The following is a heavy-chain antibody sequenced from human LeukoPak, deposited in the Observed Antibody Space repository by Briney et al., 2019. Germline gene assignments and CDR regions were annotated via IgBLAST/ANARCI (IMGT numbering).Heavy chain of an antibody. CDR3: ASQPRNDILTGALDY. CDR1: GGTFTIYA. J-gene: IGHJ4*02. Sequence: GASVSLSYKASGGTFTIYAISWVRQAPGQGLEGMGGIIPIFGTANYTQKFQGRVTITADKSTNTAYMELSSLRSEDTAVYYCASQPRNDILTGALDYWGQGTLVTVSS. V-gene: IGHV1-69*06. D-gene: IGHD3-9*01. CDR2: IIPIFGTA.